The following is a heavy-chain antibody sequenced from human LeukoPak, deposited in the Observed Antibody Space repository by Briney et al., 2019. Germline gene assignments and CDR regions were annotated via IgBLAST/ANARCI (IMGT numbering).Heavy chain of an antibody. V-gene: IGHV3-23*01. D-gene: IGHD1-26*01. Sequence: PGGSLRLSCAASGFTFSSYAMSWVRQAPGKGLEWVLAISGSGGCTYYADSVKGRFTISRDNSKNTLYLQMNSLRAEDTAVYYCAKYTTSYYYGMDVWGQGTTVTVSS. J-gene: IGHJ6*02. CDR3: AKYTTSYYYGMDV. CDR1: GFTFSSYA. CDR2: ISGSGGCT.